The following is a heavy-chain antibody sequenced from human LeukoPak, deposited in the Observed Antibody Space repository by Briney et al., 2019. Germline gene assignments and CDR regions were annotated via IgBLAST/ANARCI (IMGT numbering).Heavy chain of an antibody. CDR2: IYSGGST. CDR1: GFTVSSNS. J-gene: IGHJ2*01. Sequence: GGSLRLSCKVSGFTVSSNSWSWVRQAPGKGLEWVSVIYSGGSTYYADSVKGRFTISRDSSKNTLYLQMSSLRDEDTAVYYCAKNNDYGGSYWYFDLWGRGTLVTVSS. D-gene: IGHD4-23*01. V-gene: IGHV3-53*05. CDR3: AKNNDYGGSYWYFDL.